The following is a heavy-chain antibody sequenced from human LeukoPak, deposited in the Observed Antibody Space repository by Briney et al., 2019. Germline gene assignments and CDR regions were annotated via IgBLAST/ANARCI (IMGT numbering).Heavy chain of an antibody. V-gene: IGHV4-59*01. J-gene: IGHJ5*02. D-gene: IGHD2-15*01. CDR1: GGSISSDY. Sequence: PSETLSLTCTVSGGSISSDYWSWIRQPPGKGLEWIGYIYYSGSTNYNPSLKSRVTISVDTSKNQFSLKLSSVTAADTAVYYCASLRYCSGGSCSSPWGQGTLVTVSS. CDR3: ASLRYCSGGSCSSP. CDR2: IYYSGST.